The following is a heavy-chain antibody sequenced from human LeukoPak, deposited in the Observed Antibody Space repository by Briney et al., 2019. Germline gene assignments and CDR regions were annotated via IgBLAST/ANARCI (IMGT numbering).Heavy chain of an antibody. Sequence: MASETLSLTCTVSGGSISSYYWSWIRQPAGKGLEWIGRIYTSGSTNYNPSLKSRVTMSVDTSKNQFSLKLSSATAADTAVYYCAREGSGSYRFTLDYWGQGTLVTVSS. CDR3: AREGSGSYRFTLDY. CDR1: GGSISSYY. D-gene: IGHD3-10*01. J-gene: IGHJ4*02. CDR2: IYTSGST. V-gene: IGHV4-4*07.